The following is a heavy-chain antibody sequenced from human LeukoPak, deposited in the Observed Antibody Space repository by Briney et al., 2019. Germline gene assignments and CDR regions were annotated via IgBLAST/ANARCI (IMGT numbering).Heavy chain of an antibody. CDR3: ARAAYSSDSFDY. Sequence: PSETLSLTCAVYGGSFSGYYWSWIRQPPGKGLEWIGEINHSGSTNYNPSLKSRVTISVDTSKNQFSLKLSSVTAADTAVYYCARAAYSSDSFDYWGQGPLVTVSS. J-gene: IGHJ4*02. V-gene: IGHV4-34*01. CDR2: INHSGST. D-gene: IGHD6-19*01. CDR1: GGSFSGYY.